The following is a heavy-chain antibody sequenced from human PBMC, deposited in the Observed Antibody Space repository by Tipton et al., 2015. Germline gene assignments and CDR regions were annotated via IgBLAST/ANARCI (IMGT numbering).Heavy chain of an antibody. CDR3: ARDGVERYFDY. CDR1: GFSLSTYS. Sequence: GSLGLSCAVSGFSLSTYSMNWVRQAPGKGLEWVASLSSDSYFIYHAESVRGRFTISRDNAKNALYLQMDSLRVEDTAVYYCARDGVERYFDYWGQGTLVTVSS. CDR2: LSSDSYFI. D-gene: IGHD1-1*01. V-gene: IGHV3-21*01. J-gene: IGHJ4*02.